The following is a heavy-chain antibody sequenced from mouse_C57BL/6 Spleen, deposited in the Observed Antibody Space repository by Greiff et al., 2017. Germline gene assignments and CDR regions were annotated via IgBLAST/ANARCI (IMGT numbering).Heavy chain of an antibody. J-gene: IGHJ3*01. CDR2: IYPGGGYT. D-gene: IGHD2-4*01. Sequence: QVQLQQSGAELVRPGTSVKMSCKASGYNFTNYWIGWVKQRPGHGLEWIGDIYPGGGYTNYNEKFKGTATLTAAKSSSTAYMLFSSRTYEDSAIYDSASYDYDLAWFAYWGQVTLVTVSA. CDR1: GYNFTNYW. CDR3: ASYDYDLAWFAY. V-gene: IGHV1-63*01.